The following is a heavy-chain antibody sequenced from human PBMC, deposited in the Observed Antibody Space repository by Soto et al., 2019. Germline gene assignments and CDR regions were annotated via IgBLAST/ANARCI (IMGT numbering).Heavy chain of an antibody. D-gene: IGHD3-22*01. V-gene: IGHV3-21*01. J-gene: IGHJ6*02. CDR1: GFTFSSYS. CDR3: ARGDLITMIVVVITTSPGRYGMDV. CDR2: ISSSSYI. Sequence: GGSLRLSCAASGFTFSSYSMNWVRQAPGKGLEWVSSISSSSYIYYADSVKGRFTISRDNAKNSLYLQMNSLRAEDTAVYYCARGDLITMIVVVITTSPGRYGMDVWGQGTTVTVSS.